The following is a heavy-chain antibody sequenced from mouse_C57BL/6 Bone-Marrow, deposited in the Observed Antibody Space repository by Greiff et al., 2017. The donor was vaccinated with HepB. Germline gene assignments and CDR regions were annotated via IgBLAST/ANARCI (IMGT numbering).Heavy chain of an antibody. Sequence: EVKLMESGAELVRPGASVKLSCTASGFNIKDDYMHWVKQRPEQGLEWIGWIDPENGDTEYASKFQGKATITADTSSNTAYLQLSSLTSEDTAVYYCTTYGNYDWYFDVWGTGTTVTVSS. CDR3: TTYGNYDWYFDV. CDR2: IDPENGDT. CDR1: GFNIKDDY. J-gene: IGHJ1*03. V-gene: IGHV14-4*01. D-gene: IGHD2-10*02.